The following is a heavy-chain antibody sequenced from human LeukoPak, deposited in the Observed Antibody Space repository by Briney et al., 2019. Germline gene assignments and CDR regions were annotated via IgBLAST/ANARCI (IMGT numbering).Heavy chain of an antibody. V-gene: IGHV3-9*01. D-gene: IGHD3-22*01. J-gene: IGHJ4*02. CDR2: IDWKSVNI. CDR1: GFAFDDYG. CDR3: VKSRGYDSSGSSDY. Sequence: PGGSLRLSCAASGFAFDDYGMHWVRQAPGKGQEWVSGIDWKSVNIAYADSVKGRFTISRDNAKNSLYLQMNSLRAEDTALYYCVKSRGYDSSGSSDYWGQGTLVTVSP.